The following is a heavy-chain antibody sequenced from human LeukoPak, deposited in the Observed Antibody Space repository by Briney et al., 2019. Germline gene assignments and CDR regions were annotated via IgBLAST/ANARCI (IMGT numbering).Heavy chain of an antibody. Sequence: SETLSLTCTVSGGSISSYYWSWIRQPPGKGPEWIGYIYYTGSTNYNPSLKSRVTISVDTSKNQFSLELSSVTAADTAVYYCARAEDCSGGSCYPDTLGAFDIWGQETMVTVSS. D-gene: IGHD2-15*01. V-gene: IGHV4-59*01. CDR2: IYYTGST. CDR3: ARAEDCSGGSCYPDTLGAFDI. J-gene: IGHJ3*02. CDR1: GGSISSYY.